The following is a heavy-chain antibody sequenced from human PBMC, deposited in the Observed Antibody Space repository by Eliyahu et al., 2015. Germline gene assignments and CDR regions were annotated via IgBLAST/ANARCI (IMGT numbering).Heavy chain of an antibody. CDR1: GXSFSGYX. J-gene: IGHJ6*02. CDR3: ARGYPYYYDSSGYPAPDYYGMDV. V-gene: IGHV4-34*01. CDR2: INHSGST. Sequence: QVQLQQWGAGLLKPSETLSLTCAVYGXSFSGYXWSWXRQPPGKGLEWIGEINHSGSTNYNPSLKSRVTISVDTSKNQFSLKLSSVTAADTAVYYCARGYPYYYDSSGYPAPDYYGMDVWGQGTTVTVSS. D-gene: IGHD3-22*01.